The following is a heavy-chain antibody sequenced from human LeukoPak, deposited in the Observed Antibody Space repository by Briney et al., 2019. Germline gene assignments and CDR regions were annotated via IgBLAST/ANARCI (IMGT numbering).Heavy chain of an antibody. Sequence: SETLSLTCAVYGGSFSGYYWSWIRQPAGKGLEWIGRIYSSGSTNYNPSLKSRVTMSVDTSKKQFSLKLSSVTAADTAVYYCARVTSYTSGWYLSFDHWGQGTLVTVSS. V-gene: IGHV4-59*10. J-gene: IGHJ4*02. D-gene: IGHD6-19*01. CDR2: IYSSGST. CDR3: ARVTSYTSGWYLSFDH. CDR1: GGSFSGYY.